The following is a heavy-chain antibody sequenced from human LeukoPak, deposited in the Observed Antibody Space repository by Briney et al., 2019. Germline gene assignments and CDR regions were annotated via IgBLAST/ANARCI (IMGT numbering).Heavy chain of an antibody. Sequence: PSETLSLTCTASGGSISSYHWSWFRQPAGKGLEWIGRLSTSGSTNYNPSLKSRVTMSVDTSKNQFSLKLSSVTASDPAVYYCARGPYYVRGDSCYPCFAYWGQGTLVTVSS. D-gene: IGHD2-15*01. CDR2: LSTSGST. CDR1: GGSISSYH. V-gene: IGHV4-4*07. CDR3: ARGPYYVRGDSCYPCFAY. J-gene: IGHJ4*02.